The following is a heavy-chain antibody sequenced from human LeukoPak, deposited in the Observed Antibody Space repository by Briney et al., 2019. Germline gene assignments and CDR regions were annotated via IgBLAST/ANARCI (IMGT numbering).Heavy chain of an antibody. V-gene: IGHV3-30*04. J-gene: IGHJ6*02. Sequence: SGGSLRLSCAASGFTFSSYAMHWVRQAPGKGLEGVAVISYDGSNKYYAASVKGRFTISRDNSKNTLYLQMNSLRAEDTAVYYCAAGYCSSTSCREYGMDVWGQGTTVTVSS. CDR3: AAGYCSSTSCREYGMDV. CDR2: ISYDGSNK. D-gene: IGHD2-2*01. CDR1: GFTFSSYA.